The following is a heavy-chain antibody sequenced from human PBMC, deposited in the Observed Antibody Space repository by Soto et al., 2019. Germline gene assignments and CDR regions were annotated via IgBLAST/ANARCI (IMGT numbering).Heavy chain of an antibody. CDR3: ARAVTGTTSGSGY. CDR1: GFTFSSYS. V-gene: IGHV3-21*01. D-gene: IGHD1-20*01. J-gene: IGHJ4*02. Sequence: GGSLRLSCAASGFTFSSYSMNWVRQAPGKGLEWVSSISSSSSYIYYADSVKGRFTISRDNAKNSLYLQMNSLRAEDTAVYYCARAVTGTTSGSGYWGQGTLVTVSS. CDR2: ISSSSSYI.